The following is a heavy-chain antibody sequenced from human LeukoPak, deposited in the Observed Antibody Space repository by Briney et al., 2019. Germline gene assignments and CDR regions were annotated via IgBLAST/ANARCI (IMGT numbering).Heavy chain of an antibody. D-gene: IGHD3-10*01. Sequence: GGSLRLSCAASGFTFNTYGMNWVRQAPGKGLEWVSAISGSGGSTYYADSVKGRFTISRDNSKNTLYLQMNNLRAEDTAIYYCATDSYVSGSYYRLFYWGQGTLVTVSS. V-gene: IGHV3-23*01. CDR3: ATDSYVSGSYYRLFY. CDR2: ISGSGGST. J-gene: IGHJ4*02. CDR1: GFTFNTYG.